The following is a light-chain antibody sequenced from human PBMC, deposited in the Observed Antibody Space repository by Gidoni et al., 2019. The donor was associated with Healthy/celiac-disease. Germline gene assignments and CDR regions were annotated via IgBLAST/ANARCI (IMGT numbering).Light chain of an antibody. CDR3: QAWDSSTAV. CDR1: KPGDKY. J-gene: IGLJ2*01. CDR2: QDS. Sequence: SYEMTQPPSVSVSPGQTASITCSVDKPGDKYACWYQQKPGQSPVLVIYQDSKRPSGIPERFSGSNSGNTATLTISGTQAMDEANYDCQAWDSSTAVFGGGTKLTVL. V-gene: IGLV3-1*01.